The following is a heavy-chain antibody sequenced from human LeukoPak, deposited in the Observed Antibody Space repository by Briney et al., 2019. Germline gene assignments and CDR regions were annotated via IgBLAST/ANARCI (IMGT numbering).Heavy chain of an antibody. D-gene: IGHD6-6*01. CDR3: ARLLLKYSSLPDY. Sequence: GESLKISCKGSGYRFSSSWIGWVRQMPGKGLEWMGIFYPGDSDTRYSPSFQGQVTISADKSISTAYLQWSSLKASDSAMYYCARLLLKYSSLPDYWGQGTLVTVSS. V-gene: IGHV5-51*01. J-gene: IGHJ4*02. CDR1: GYRFSSSW. CDR2: FYPGDSDT.